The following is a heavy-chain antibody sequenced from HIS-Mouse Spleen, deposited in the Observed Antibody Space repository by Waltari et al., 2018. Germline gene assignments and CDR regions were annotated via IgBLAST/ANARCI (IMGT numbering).Heavy chain of an antibody. CDR1: GGSISSGGYY. CDR2: IYYSGRT. V-gene: IGHV4-31*03. J-gene: IGHJ5*02. D-gene: IGHD3-3*01. CDR3: ARSPYYDFWSGYSDNWFDP. Sequence: QVQLQESGPGLVKPSQTLSLTCTVSGGSISSGGYYWSWIRQHPGKGLEWIGYIYYSGRTYYNQTHKGRVTISVETSKHQFSLKLSSVPAADTAVYYCARSPYYDFWSGYSDNWFDPWGQGTLVTVSS.